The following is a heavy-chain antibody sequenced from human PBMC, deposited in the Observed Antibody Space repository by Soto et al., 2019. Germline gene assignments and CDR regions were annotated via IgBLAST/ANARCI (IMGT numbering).Heavy chain of an antibody. CDR1: GYTFTSYG. D-gene: IGHD3-10*01. J-gene: IGHJ6*03. V-gene: IGHV1-18*01. CDR2: ISAYNGNT. Sequence: QVQLVQSGAEVKKPGASVKVSCKASGYTFTSYGISWVRQAPGQGLEWMGWISAYNGNTNYAQKLQGRVTMTTDTSTSTAYMELRSLRSDDTAVYHCARVFMGSGSYPKIYYYYYYMDVWGKGTTVTVSS. CDR3: ARVFMGSGSYPKIYYYYYYMDV.